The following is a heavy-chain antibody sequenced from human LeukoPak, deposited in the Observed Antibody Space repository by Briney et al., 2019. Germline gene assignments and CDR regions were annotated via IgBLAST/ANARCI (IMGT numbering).Heavy chain of an antibody. J-gene: IGHJ4*02. CDR2: IYTSGST. CDR1: GGSISSYY. V-gene: IGHV4-4*07. CDR3: ARHLGVTGTWDY. Sequence: SETLSLTCTVSGGSISSYYWNWIRQPAGRGLEWIGRIYTSGSTNYNPSLKSRITISVDTSKNQFSLKLSSVTAADTAVYYCARHLGVTGTWDYWGQGTLVTVSS. D-gene: IGHD6-19*01.